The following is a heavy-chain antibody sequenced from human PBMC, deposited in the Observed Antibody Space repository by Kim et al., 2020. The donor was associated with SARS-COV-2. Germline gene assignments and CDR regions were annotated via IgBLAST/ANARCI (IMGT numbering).Heavy chain of an antibody. CDR2: ISWNSGSI. D-gene: IGHD6-13*01. V-gene: IGHV3-9*01. CDR3: AKDRPKKSAAGTIGSFQ. CDR1: GFTFDDYA. Sequence: GGSLRLSCAASGFTFDDYAMHWVRQAPGKGLEWVSGISWNSGSIGYADSVKGRVTISRDSAKNSLYLQMNSLRAEDTALYYCAKDRPKKSAAGTIGSFQ. J-gene: IGHJ1*01.